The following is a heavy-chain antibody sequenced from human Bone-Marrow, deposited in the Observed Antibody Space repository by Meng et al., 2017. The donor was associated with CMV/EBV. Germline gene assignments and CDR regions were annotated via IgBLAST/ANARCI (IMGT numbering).Heavy chain of an antibody. V-gene: IGHV4-59*01. Sequence: SETLSLTCTVSGGSISSYYWSWIRQPPGKGLEWIGYIYYSGSTNYNPSLKSRVTISVDTSKNQFSLKLSSVTAADTAVYYCARDGGYCSRTNCYRPLGWFDPWGQGTLGTVSS. CDR1: GGSISSYY. CDR2: IYYSGST. D-gene: IGHD2-2*02. J-gene: IGHJ5*02. CDR3: ARDGGYCSRTNCYRPLGWFDP.